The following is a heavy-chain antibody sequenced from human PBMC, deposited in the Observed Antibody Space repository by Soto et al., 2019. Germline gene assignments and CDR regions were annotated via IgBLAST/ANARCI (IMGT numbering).Heavy chain of an antibody. CDR2: ISHSGTT. V-gene: IGHV4-38-2*01. CDR3: ARSGGSAGWFDP. CDR1: GYSITTGYD. D-gene: IGHD2-15*01. Sequence: PXATLALTCVVSGYSITTGYDWGWIRQPPGKGLEWIGSISHSGTTFYSSSLKSRVTISKDASKNQFSLKVNSVIAADTAVYYCARSGGSAGWFDPWGPGSLVTV. J-gene: IGHJ5*02.